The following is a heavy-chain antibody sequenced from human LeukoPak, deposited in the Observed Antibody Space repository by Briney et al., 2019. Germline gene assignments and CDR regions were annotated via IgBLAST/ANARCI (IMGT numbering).Heavy chain of an antibody. D-gene: IGHD3-10*01. CDR2: ISSSSSYI. CDR3: AREDSYYYGSGSCPFDY. Sequence: GGSLRLSCAASGFTFNSYSMNWVRQAPGKGLEWVSSISSSSSYIYYADSVKGRFTISRDNAKNSLYLQMNSLRAEDTAVYYCAREDSYYYGSGSCPFDYWGQGTLVTVSS. CDR1: GFTFNSYS. V-gene: IGHV3-21*01. J-gene: IGHJ4*02.